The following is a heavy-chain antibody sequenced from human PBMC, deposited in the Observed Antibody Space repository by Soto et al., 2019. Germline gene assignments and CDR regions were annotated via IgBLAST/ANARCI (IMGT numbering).Heavy chain of an antibody. Sequence: SETLSLTCAVYGGSFSGYYWSWIRQPPGKGLEWIGEINHSGSTNYNPSLKSRVTISVDTSKNQFSLKLSSVTAADTAVYYCARNSNYYDSSGYYYFDYWGQGTLVTVSS. D-gene: IGHD3-22*01. CDR3: ARNSNYYDSSGYYYFDY. J-gene: IGHJ4*02. CDR2: INHSGST. CDR1: GGSFSGYY. V-gene: IGHV4-34*01.